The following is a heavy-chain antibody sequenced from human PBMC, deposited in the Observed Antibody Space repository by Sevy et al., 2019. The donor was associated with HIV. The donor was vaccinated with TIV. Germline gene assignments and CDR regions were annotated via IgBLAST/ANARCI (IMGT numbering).Heavy chain of an antibody. V-gene: IGHV4-59*08. D-gene: IGHD3-16*01. CDR2: IYYNGHI. CDR3: AGGNAWGRGYS. J-gene: IGHJ4*02. CDR1: GGSITSLY. Sequence: SETLSLTCTVSGGSITSLYWNWIRQPPGKGLEWFAIIYYNGHINYNPSLKSRVTLSLDTSKNQFALRLSSVTAADTAMYYWAGGNAWGRGYSWGQGTLVTVSS.